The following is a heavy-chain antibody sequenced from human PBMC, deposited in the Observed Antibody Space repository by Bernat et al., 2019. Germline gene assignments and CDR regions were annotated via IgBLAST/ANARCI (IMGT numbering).Heavy chain of an antibody. V-gene: IGHV5-10-1*03. CDR1: GYSFTSYW. Sequence: EVQLVQSGAEVKKPGESLRISCKGSGYSFTSYWISWVRQMPGKGLEWMGRIDPSDSYTNYSPSFQGHVTISADKSISTAYLQWSSLKASDTAMYYCARHPVHCSSTSCYLRVSENDAFDIWGQGTMVTVSS. J-gene: IGHJ3*02. CDR3: ARHPVHCSSTSCYLRVSENDAFDI. D-gene: IGHD2-2*01. CDR2: IDPSDSYT.